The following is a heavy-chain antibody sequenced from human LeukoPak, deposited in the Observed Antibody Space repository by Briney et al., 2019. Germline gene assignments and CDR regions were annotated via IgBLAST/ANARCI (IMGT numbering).Heavy chain of an antibody. CDR2: IYYSGST. CDR3: ARSVEGYCSGGSCYSYYYMDA. V-gene: IGHV4-59*01. CDR1: GGSISSYY. D-gene: IGHD2-15*01. Sequence: PSETLSLTCTVSGGSISSYYWSWIRQPPGKGLEWIGYIYYSGSTNYNPSLKSRVTISVDTSKNQFSLKLSSVTAADTAVYYCARSVEGYCSGGSCYSYYYMDAWGKGTTVTVSS. J-gene: IGHJ6*03.